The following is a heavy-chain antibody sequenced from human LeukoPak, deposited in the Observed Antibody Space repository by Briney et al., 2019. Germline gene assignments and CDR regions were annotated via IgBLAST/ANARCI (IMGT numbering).Heavy chain of an antibody. CDR1: GFTVSRNY. CDR3: AGTIVGKWAIDY. Sequence: GGSLRLSCAASGFTVSRNYMTWVRQAPGKGLEWVSVIYSGGSTYYADSVKGGFTISRDNSKNTLYLQMHSLRAEDTAVYYCAGTIVGKWAIDYWGQGTLVTVSS. CDR2: IYSGGST. D-gene: IGHD3-22*01. V-gene: IGHV3-53*01. J-gene: IGHJ4*02.